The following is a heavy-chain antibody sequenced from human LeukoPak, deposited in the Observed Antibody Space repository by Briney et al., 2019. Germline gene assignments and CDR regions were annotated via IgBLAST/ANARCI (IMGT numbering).Heavy chain of an antibody. CDR3: ARGVGSGWYAVGYYYYYMDV. Sequence: ASVKVSCKASGYTFTSYDINWVRQATGQGLEWMGWMNPNSGNTGYAQKFQGRVTITRNTSISTAYMELSSLRSEDTAVYYCARGVGSGWYAVGYYYYYMDVWGQGTLVTVSS. CDR2: MNPNSGNT. CDR1: GYTFTSYD. V-gene: IGHV1-8*03. J-gene: IGHJ6*03. D-gene: IGHD6-19*01.